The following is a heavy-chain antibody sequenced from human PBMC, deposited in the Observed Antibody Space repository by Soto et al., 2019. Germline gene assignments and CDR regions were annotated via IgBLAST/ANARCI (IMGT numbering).Heavy chain of an antibody. J-gene: IGHJ6*02. V-gene: IGHV1-8*01. CDR2: MNPNSGNT. D-gene: IGHD2-2*01. CDR3: ARCLKASRTSCCYYYYYGMDV. Sequence: ASVKVSCKASGYTFTSYDINWVRQATGQGLEWMGWMNPNSGNTGYAQKFQGRVTMTRNTSISTAYMELSSLRSEDTAVYYCARCLKASRTSCCYYYYYGMDVWGQGTTVTVSS. CDR1: GYTFTSYD.